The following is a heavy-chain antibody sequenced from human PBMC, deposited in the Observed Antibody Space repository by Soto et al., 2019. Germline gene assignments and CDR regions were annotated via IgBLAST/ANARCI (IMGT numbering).Heavy chain of an antibody. CDR3: ARGGNYYDSSGGYYYGMDV. Sequence: SVKVACKASGGTFSSYTISWVRQAPGQGLEWMGRIIPILGIANYAQKFQGRVTITADKSTSTAYMELSSLRSEDTAVYYCARGGNYYDSSGGYYYGMDVWGQGTTVTVSS. CDR2: IIPILGIA. V-gene: IGHV1-69*02. J-gene: IGHJ6*02. D-gene: IGHD3-22*01. CDR1: GGTFSSYT.